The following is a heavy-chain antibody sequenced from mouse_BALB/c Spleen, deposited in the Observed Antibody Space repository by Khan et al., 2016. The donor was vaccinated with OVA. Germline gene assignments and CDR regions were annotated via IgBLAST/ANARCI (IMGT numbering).Heavy chain of an antibody. CDR3: ARHNYGPFAY. V-gene: IGHV5-9-3*01. D-gene: IGHD1-1*01. Sequence: EVELVGSGGDLVKPGGSLKLSCSASGFTFSTYAMSWVRQTPEKRLEWVATISSGGDNIFYPDSVKGRFTLSRDNAKNTLYLQMSSVRSEDTAMYYCARHNYGPFAYWGQGTLVTVSA. CDR1: GFTFSTYA. J-gene: IGHJ3*01. CDR2: ISSGGDNI.